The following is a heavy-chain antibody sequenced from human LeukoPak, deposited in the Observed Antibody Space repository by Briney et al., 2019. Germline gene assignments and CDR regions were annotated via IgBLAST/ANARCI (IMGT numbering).Heavy chain of an antibody. V-gene: IGHV4-59*01. Sequence: SETLSLTCTVTGGSISSYYWSWIRQPPGKGLEWIGYIYYSGSTNYNPSLKSRVTISVDTSKNQFSLKLSSVTAADTAVYYCARVAVRGVPMGWFDPWGQGTLVTVSS. CDR2: IYYSGST. J-gene: IGHJ5*02. D-gene: IGHD3-10*01. CDR3: ARVAVRGVPMGWFDP. CDR1: GGSISSYY.